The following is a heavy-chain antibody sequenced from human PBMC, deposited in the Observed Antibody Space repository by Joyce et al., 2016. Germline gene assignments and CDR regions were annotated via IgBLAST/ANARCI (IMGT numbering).Heavy chain of an antibody. Sequence: EVQLVESGGGLVQPGGSLRLSCAASGFNFGIYWMSWVRHVPGKGLEWVANINQDGNEKYYVDAMEGRFTISRDNAKNSLYLQMNSLRVEDMAVYYCARAVTKGTVDYWGQGTLVTVSS. CDR3: ARAVTKGTVDY. D-gene: IGHD4-17*01. CDR1: GFNFGIYW. J-gene: IGHJ4*02. V-gene: IGHV3-7*01. CDR2: INQDGNEK.